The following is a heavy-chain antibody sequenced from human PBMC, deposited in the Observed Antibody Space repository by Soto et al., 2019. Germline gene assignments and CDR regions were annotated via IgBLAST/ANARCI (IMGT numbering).Heavy chain of an antibody. CDR1: GFTFTSSA. J-gene: IGHJ4*02. CDR2: IVVGSGNT. V-gene: IGHV1-58*01. D-gene: IGHD1-1*01. CDR3: AADRWTGTTYLDY. Sequence: SVKVSCKASGFTFTSSAVQWVRQARGQRLEWIGWIVVGSGNTNYAQKFQERVTITRDMSTSTAYMELSSLRSEDTAVYYCAADRWTGTTYLDYWGRGTLVTVSS.